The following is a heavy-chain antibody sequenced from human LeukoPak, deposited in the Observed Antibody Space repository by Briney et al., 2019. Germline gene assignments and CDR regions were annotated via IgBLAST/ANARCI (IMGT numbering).Heavy chain of an antibody. V-gene: IGHV4-39*07. CDR3: ANQYCSSATCYKGAFDI. CDR2: IYYSGST. J-gene: IGHJ3*02. Sequence: SETLSLTCIVSGGSVRTSSYYWGWIRQPPGKGLEWIGSIYYSGSTYQNPSLKSRVTISVDTSKNQFSLKLSPVTAADTAVYYCANQYCSSATCYKGAFDIWGQGTMVTVSS. D-gene: IGHD2-2*02. CDR1: GGSVRTSSYY.